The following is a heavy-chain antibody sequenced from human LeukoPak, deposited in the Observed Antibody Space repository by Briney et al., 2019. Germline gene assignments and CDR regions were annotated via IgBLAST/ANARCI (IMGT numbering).Heavy chain of an antibody. J-gene: IGHJ4*02. CDR2: ISHDGSNK. V-gene: IGHV3-30-3*01. CDR3: QRDAPRISMSVDY. Sequence: PGGSLRLSCVSTVFTYLEYRLHELGQAPGKGLEWVAVISHDGSNKYYADSVKGRFTISRDNAKNSLYLQMNSLRAEDTAVYYCQRDAPRISMSVDYGGQGTLVTVSS. D-gene: IGHD2/OR15-2a*01. CDR1: VFTYLEYR.